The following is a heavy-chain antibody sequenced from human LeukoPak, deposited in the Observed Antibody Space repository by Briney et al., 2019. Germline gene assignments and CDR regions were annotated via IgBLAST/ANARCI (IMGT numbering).Heavy chain of an antibody. V-gene: IGHV4-4*09. D-gene: IGHD2-15*01. J-gene: IGHJ3*02. CDR1: GGSISSYY. Sequence: SETLSLTCTVSGGSISSYYWSWIRQPPGKGLEWIGYIYASGSTNYNPSLKSRVTISVDTSKNQFSLKLSSVTAADTAVYYCARRVVVVAATAMTDAFDIWGQGTMVTVSS. CDR2: IYASGST. CDR3: ARRVVVVAATAMTDAFDI.